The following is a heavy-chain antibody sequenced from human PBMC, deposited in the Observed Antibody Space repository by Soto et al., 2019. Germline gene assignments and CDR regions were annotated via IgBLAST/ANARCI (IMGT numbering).Heavy chain of an antibody. J-gene: IGHJ3*01. D-gene: IGHD6-6*01. CDR1: GFTFSSHG. Sequence: GGSLRLSCAASGFTFSSHGMSWVRQAPGKGLEWIAGLSRGGGTTYYADSVKGRFTISRDNSKNTLDLIMNSLKVEDTALNYCAKDGQYRTDGFDVWGQGTMVTVS. CDR3: AKDGQYRTDGFDV. V-gene: IGHV3-23*01. CDR2: LSRGGGTT.